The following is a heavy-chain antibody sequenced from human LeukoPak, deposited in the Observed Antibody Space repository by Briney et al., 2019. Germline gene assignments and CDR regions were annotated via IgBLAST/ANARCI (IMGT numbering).Heavy chain of an antibody. CDR1: GYTFTSYY. CDR2: INPSGGST. V-gene: IGHV1-46*01. D-gene: IGHD6-19*01. CDR3: ARVKVAGISTSYYYYYMDV. Sequence: ASVKVSXKASGYTFTSYYMHWVRQAPGQGLEWMGIINPSGGSTSYAQKFQGRVTMTRDTSTSTVYMELSSLRSEDTAVYYCARVKVAGISTSYYYYYMDVWGKGTTVTVSS. J-gene: IGHJ6*03.